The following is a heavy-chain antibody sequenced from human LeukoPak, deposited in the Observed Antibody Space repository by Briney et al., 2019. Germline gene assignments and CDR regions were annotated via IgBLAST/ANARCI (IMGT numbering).Heavy chain of an antibody. CDR2: IRGSGGST. CDR3: ARGHFGMGV. CDR1: GFTFSSYA. Sequence: PGGSLRLSCAASGFTFSSYAMSWVRQAPGKGLEWVSTIRGSGGSTYYADSVKGRFAISRDNSKNTLYLQMNSLRAEDTAVYYCARGHFGMGVWGQGTTVTVSS. V-gene: IGHV3-23*01. J-gene: IGHJ6*02.